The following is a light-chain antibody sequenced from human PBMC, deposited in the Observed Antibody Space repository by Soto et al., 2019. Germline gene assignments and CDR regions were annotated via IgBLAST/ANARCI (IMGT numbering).Light chain of an antibody. Sequence: DIQMTQSPSTLSGSVGDRVTITCRASQTISSWLAWYQQKPGKAPKRLIYKASTLKSGVPSRFSGSGSGTECTITISSLQPDDFATYYCQHYHSYSEAFGQGTKVELK. CDR3: QHYHSYSEA. V-gene: IGKV1-5*03. CDR2: KAS. CDR1: QTISSW. J-gene: IGKJ1*01.